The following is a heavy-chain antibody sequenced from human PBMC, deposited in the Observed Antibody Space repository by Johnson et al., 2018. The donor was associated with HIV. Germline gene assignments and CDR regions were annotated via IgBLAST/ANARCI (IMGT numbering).Heavy chain of an antibody. CDR1: GFTVSSNY. V-gene: IGHV3-66*01. CDR2: IYSGGST. D-gene: IGHD7-27*01. CDR3: AKDLGTGDDAFDI. Sequence: VQLVESGGGVVQPGRSLRLSCEASGFTVSSNYMSWVRQAPGKGLEWVSVIYSGGSTYYADSVKGRFTISRDNSKNTLYLQMNSLRAEDTAVYYCAKDLGTGDDAFDIWGQGTMVTVSS. J-gene: IGHJ3*02.